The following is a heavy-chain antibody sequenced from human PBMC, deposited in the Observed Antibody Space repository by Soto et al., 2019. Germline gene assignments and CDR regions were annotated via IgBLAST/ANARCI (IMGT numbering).Heavy chain of an antibody. CDR2: IYHNGST. CDR1: GGSFSGYF. D-gene: IGHD4-17*01. V-gene: IGHV4-34*01. J-gene: IGHJ4*02. Sequence: SETLSLTCAVYGGSFSGYFWSWIRQPPGKGLEWIGEIYHNGSTNYNASLKSRVTISLDTPNKQFSLKLSSVTAADTAVYYCARAVFYGGQLYYCDYWGQGTLVTVSS. CDR3: ARAVFYGGQLYYCDY.